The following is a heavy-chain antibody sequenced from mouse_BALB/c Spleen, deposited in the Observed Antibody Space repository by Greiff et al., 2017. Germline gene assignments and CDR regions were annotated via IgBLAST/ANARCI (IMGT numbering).Heavy chain of an antibody. CDR1: GYAFTNYL. CDR3: ARGDGYDDGRVDY. Sequence: VKLMESGAELVRPGTSVKVSCKASGYAFTNYLIEWVKQRPGQGLEWIGVINPGSGGTNYNEKFKGKATLTADKSSSTAYMQLSSLTSDDSAVYFCARGDGYDDGRVDYWGQGTSVTVSS. D-gene: IGHD2-2*01. V-gene: IGHV1-54*03. CDR2: INPGSGGT. J-gene: IGHJ4*01.